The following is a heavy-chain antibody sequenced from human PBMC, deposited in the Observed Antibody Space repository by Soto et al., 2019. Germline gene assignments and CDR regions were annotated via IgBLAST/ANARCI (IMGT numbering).Heavy chain of an antibody. CDR2: ISGSGGST. CDR3: AKDKQAAGTTGSGWPPGDAFDI. Sequence: GGSLRLSCAASGFTFSSYAMSWVRQAPGKGLEWVSAISGSGGSTYYADSVKGRFTISRDNSKNTLYLQMNSLRAEDTAVYYCAKDKQAAGTTGSGWPPGDAFDIWGQGTMVTVSS. V-gene: IGHV3-23*01. CDR1: GFTFSSYA. D-gene: IGHD6-13*01. J-gene: IGHJ3*02.